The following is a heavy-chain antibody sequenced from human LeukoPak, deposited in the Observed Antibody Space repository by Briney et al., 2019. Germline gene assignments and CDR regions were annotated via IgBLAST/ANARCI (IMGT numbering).Heavy chain of an antibody. D-gene: IGHD5-12*01. CDR1: GFTFSSSA. CDR2: INHSGST. CDR3: ARFGGYVGFLDY. Sequence: PGGSLRLSCAASGFTFSSSAMSWVRQPPGKGLEWIGEINHSGSTNYNPSLKSRVTISVDTSKNQFSLKLSSVTAADTAVYYCARFGGYVGFLDYWGQGTLVTVSS. J-gene: IGHJ4*02. V-gene: IGHV4-34*01.